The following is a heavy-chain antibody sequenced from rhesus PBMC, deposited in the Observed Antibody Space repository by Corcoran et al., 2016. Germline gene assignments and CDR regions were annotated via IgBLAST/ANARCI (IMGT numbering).Heavy chain of an antibody. CDR1: GGSICSNY. CDR3: ARDQRYSGYSLSGAFDF. CDR2: ISDSGGSP. Sequence: QVQLQESGPGLVKPSETLSLTCAVSGGSICSNYWTWNRPPPGTGLSWNGRISDSGGSPNYNPTHKSRVTISTDTSKNQFSLKLNSVTAADTAVYYCARDQRYSGYSLSGAFDFWGQGLRVTVSS. V-gene: IGHV4-160*01. J-gene: IGHJ3*01. D-gene: IGHD5-24*01.